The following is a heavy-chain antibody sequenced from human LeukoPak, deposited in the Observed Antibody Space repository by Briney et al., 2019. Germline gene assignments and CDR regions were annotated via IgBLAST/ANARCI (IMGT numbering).Heavy chain of an antibody. CDR1: GFTFSDAW. V-gene: IGHV3-15*01. CDR2: MKNKTAGVTT. D-gene: IGHD6-13*01. Sequence: PGGSLRLSCAASGFTFSDAWMSWVRQAPGKGLEWVGRMKNKTAGVTTDYAAPVKGRFTISRDDSKNTLYLQMNSLKTEDTAVYYCTTDGYSSIWGQGTLVNVSA. J-gene: IGHJ4*02. CDR3: TTDGYSSI.